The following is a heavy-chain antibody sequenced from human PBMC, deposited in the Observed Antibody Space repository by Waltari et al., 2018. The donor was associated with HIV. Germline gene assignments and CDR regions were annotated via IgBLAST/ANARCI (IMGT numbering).Heavy chain of an antibody. CDR2: ISGSAGYM. CDR1: GLSFRSYS. V-gene: IGHV3-11*01. CDR3: ARELSGRELLAQGVFDF. J-gene: IGHJ4*02. D-gene: IGHD1-26*01. Sequence: QVPLEESGGGLVKPGGSLSPSCSVSGLSFRSYSMSWIRQAPGKGLEWLAHISGSAGYMLYADSVKGRFTISRDNGKNSLYLQINSLRAEDTAVYYCARELSGRELLAQGVFDFWGQGTLVTVSS.